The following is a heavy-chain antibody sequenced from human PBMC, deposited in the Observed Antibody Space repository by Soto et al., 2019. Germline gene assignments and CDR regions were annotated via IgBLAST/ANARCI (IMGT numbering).Heavy chain of an antibody. Sequence: SGESLKISCKGSGYSFTSYWIGWVRQMPGKGLEWMGIIYPGDSDTRYSPSFQGQVTISADKSISTAYLQWSSLKASDTAMYYCARHKSCSSTSCYTYYYYYGMDVWGQGTTVTVSS. V-gene: IGHV5-51*01. CDR2: IYPGDSDT. CDR1: GYSFTSYW. J-gene: IGHJ6*02. CDR3: ARHKSCSSTSCYTYYYYYGMDV. D-gene: IGHD2-2*02.